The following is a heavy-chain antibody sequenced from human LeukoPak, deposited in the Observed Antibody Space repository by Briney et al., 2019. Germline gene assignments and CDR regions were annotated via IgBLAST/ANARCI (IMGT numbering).Heavy chain of an antibody. V-gene: IGHV4-34*01. D-gene: IGHD3-10*01. J-gene: IGHJ6*04. Sequence: SETLSLTCAVYGGSFSGYYWSWIRQPPGKGLEWIGEINHSGSTDYNPSLKSRVTISVDTSKNQFSLKLSSVTAADTAVYYCARGLRLVRGAHNGMDVWGKGTTVTVSS. CDR3: ARGLRLVRGAHNGMDV. CDR1: GGSFSGYY. CDR2: INHSGST.